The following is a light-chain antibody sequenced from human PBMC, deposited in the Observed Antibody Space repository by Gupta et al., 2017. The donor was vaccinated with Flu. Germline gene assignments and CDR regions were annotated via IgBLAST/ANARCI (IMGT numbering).Light chain of an antibody. J-gene: IGLJ1*01. CDR2: RNN. CDR3: AAWDDSRSSYV. V-gene: IGLV1-47*01. CDR1: SSNIGSNY. Sequence: RGTISCSGGSSNIGSNYVYWYQQHPGTAPKLLIYRNNQRPSGVPERFSASKSGTSAALAISGPRAEDEADYYCAAWDDSRSSYVFGTGTRVTVL.